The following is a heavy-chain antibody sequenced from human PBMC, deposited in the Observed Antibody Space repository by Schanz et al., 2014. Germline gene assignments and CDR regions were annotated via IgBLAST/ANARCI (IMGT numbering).Heavy chain of an antibody. J-gene: IGHJ3*02. CDR2: IKQDESER. Sequence: EVQMLESGGGLVQPGGSLRLSCAASGFTFSTYWMSWVRQAPGKGLEWVANIKQDESERSYVDSVKGRFTISRDNAKNSLYLQMNSLRAEDTAVYYCARDGAGRAPDAFDIWGQGTMVTVSS. CDR3: ARDGAGRAPDAFDI. V-gene: IGHV3-7*01. CDR1: GFTFSTYW. D-gene: IGHD1-26*01.